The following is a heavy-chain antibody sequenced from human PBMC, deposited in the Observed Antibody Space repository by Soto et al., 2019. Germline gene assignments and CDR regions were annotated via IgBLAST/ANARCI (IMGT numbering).Heavy chain of an antibody. CDR1: AFTFSTYY. CDR3: TRPWRGGTGWRFDD. CDR2: ISGSSTYI. Sequence: KAGGSLRLSCPPSAFTFSTYYMTWVRQAPGKGLEWVSSISGSSTYICYADSVKGRFTLSRDNPKNSLYLQMTSLRAEDTAANYCTRPWRGGTGWRFDDWGQGTLVAVSS. V-gene: IGHV3-21*01. D-gene: IGHD3-10*01. J-gene: IGHJ4*02.